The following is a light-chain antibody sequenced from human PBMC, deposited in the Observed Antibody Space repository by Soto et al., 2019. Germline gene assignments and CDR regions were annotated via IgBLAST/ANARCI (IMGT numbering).Light chain of an antibody. V-gene: IGKV1-39*01. CDR2: AAS. Sequence: DIRMTQSPSSLSASTGDRVTITCRASQGISSYLAWYQQKPGKAPKLLIYAASSLQSGVPSRSSGSGSGTDFTLTITSLQPEDFATYYCQQSYSTPPITFGQGTRLEIK. CDR1: QGISSY. CDR3: QQSYSTPPIT. J-gene: IGKJ5*01.